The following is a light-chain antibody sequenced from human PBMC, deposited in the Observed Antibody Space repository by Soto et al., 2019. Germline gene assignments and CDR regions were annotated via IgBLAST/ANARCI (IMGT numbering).Light chain of an antibody. Sequence: EIVMTQSPATLSVSPGERATLSYRASQSVSSNLAWYQQKPGQAPRLLIYGASTRATGIPARFCGSGSGTEFTLTISSLQSEDFAVYYCQQYNNWPRAFGQGTKVEIK. J-gene: IGKJ1*01. CDR2: GAS. V-gene: IGKV3-15*01. CDR3: QQYNNWPRA. CDR1: QSVSSN.